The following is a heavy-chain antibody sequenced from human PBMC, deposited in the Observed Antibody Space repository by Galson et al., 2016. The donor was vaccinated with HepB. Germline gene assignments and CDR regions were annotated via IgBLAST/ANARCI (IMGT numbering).Heavy chain of an antibody. D-gene: IGHD3-9*01. CDR2: IFYSGST. V-gene: IGHV4-59*01. Sequence: LRLSCAASEFTFSNFAMSWIRQPPGKGLEWIGYIFYSGSTNYNPSLKSRVTISVDTSNNQFSLKLSSVTAADTAVYYCARPRTLARRLDPFDIRGKGTTVTVSS. J-gene: IGHJ6*03. CDR3: ARPRTLARRLDPFDI. CDR1: EFTFSNFA.